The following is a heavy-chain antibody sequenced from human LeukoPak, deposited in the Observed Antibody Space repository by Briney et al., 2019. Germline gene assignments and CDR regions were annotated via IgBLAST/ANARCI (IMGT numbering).Heavy chain of an antibody. D-gene: IGHD3-10*01. J-gene: IGHJ4*02. CDR2: IKQDGSEK. CDR3: ARRTLNYYGSGSYDY. Sequence: PGGSLRLSCAASGFTFSSYWMSWVRQAPGKGLEWVANIKQDGSEKYYVDSVKGRFTIPRDNAKNSLYLQMNSLRAEDTAVYYCARRTLNYYGSGSYDYWGQGTLVTVSS. V-gene: IGHV3-7*01. CDR1: GFTFSSYW.